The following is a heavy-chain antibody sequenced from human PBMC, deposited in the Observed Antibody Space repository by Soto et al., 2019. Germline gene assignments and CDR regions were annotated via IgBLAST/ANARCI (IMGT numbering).Heavy chain of an antibody. Sequence: EVQLVESGGGLVQPWGSLRLSCAASGFTFSSYSMNWVRQAPGKGLEWVSYISSSPNTIYYAESVKGRFTISRDKARNSLYLQMNRLRAEDAAVDYCARVCSGCICNYASYAGMDVWGHGTTVTGS. CDR2: ISSSPNTI. CDR1: GFTFSSYS. J-gene: IGHJ6*02. D-gene: IGHD2-15*01. CDR3: ARVCSGCICNYASYAGMDV. V-gene: IGHV3-48*01.